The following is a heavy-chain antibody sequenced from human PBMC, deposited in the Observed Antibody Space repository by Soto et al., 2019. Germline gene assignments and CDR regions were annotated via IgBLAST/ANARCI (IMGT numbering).Heavy chain of an antibody. D-gene: IGHD1-26*01. V-gene: IGHV4-59*08. CDR2: IYHSGST. CDR3: ARRSGGWFDL. Sequence: PSETLSLTCTVSGGSISSYYWSWIRQPPGKGLEWIAYIYHSGSTNSNPSLRSRVSISVDTSKNQFSLKLSSVTAADTAVYYCARRSGGWFDLWGQGSLVTVSS. J-gene: IGHJ5*02. CDR1: GGSISSYY.